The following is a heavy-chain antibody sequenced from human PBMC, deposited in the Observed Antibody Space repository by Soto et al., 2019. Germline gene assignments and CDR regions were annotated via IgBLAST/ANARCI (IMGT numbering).Heavy chain of an antibody. D-gene: IGHD4-4*01. J-gene: IGHJ5*02. CDR2: IKPDESEK. Sequence: GGSLRLSCTASGFTFSDSWMTWVRQAPGRGLEWVARIKPDESEKKYADSVKGRFSISRDNAKNSMYLQMDSLRGEDTAVYYCVRGGSNYASWGQGTLVTVSS. CDR1: GFTFSDSW. V-gene: IGHV3-7*01. CDR3: VRGGSNYAS.